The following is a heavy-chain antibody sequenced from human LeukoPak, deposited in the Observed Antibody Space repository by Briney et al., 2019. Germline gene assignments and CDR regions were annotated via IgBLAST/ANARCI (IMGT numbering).Heavy chain of an antibody. Sequence: GGSLRLSCAASGFTFSSYWMHWVRQAPGKGLVWVSRINSDGSSTSYADSVKGRFTISRDNANNALYLQMNSLRAEDTAVYYCARGCSAGTCYVDYWGQGTLVTVSS. V-gene: IGHV3-74*01. D-gene: IGHD2-15*01. CDR2: INSDGSST. CDR3: ARGCSAGTCYVDY. CDR1: GFTFSSYW. J-gene: IGHJ4*02.